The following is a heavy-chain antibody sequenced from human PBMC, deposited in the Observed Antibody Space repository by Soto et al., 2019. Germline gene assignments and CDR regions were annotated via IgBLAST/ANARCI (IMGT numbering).Heavy chain of an antibody. Sequence: SETLSLTCAVSGGSINTYYWSWVRQPPGKGLEWIGNIHHSGSTNYNPSLNSRVTISIDTSKNKLSLWLNSVTAADTAVYYCARQGRYYDVWSGYYGREYYYYGMDVWGQGTTVTVSS. V-gene: IGHV4-59*01. CDR3: ARQGRYYDVWSGYYGREYYYYGMDV. CDR2: IHHSGST. CDR1: GGSINTYY. J-gene: IGHJ6*02. D-gene: IGHD3-3*01.